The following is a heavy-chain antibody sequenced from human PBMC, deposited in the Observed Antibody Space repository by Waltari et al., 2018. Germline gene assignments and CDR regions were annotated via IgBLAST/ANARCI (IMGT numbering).Heavy chain of an antibody. V-gene: IGHV3-21*01. Sequence: EVQLVESGGDLVKPGGSLRLSCAASGFIFSDYSINWVRQAPGKGLEWVSSISSSSSTIHYADSMKGRFTISRDNAKSSLYLQLNSLRAEDTAVYYCARGTRGTFDHWGQGTLVTVSS. CDR1: GFIFSDYS. J-gene: IGHJ4*02. CDR3: ARGTRGTFDH. CDR2: ISSSSSTI.